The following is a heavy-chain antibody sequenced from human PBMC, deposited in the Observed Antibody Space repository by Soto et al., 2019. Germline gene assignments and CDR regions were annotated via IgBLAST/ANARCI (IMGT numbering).Heavy chain of an antibody. Sequence: GAAVKSSCVGSGDKVSTWHNFTSYWIAWVRQMPGGGHEWMGIIYPGDSDTRYSPSFQGQVTISADKSINSIYLQWSSLKASDTATYYCARLGFNYDFLSGYYNVHHYYGIDVWGQGTTVTVSS. J-gene: IGHJ6*02. CDR2: IYPGDSDT. D-gene: IGHD3-3*01. CDR1: GDKVSTWHNFTSYW. CDR3: ARLGFNYDFLSGYYNVHHYYGIDV. V-gene: IGHV5-51*01.